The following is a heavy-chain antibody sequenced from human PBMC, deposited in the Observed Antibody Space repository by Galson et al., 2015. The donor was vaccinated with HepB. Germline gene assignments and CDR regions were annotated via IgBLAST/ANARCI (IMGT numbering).Heavy chain of an antibody. CDR1: GGIFGSNA. J-gene: IGHJ6*02. Sequence: SVKVSCKASGGIFGSNAISWVRQAPGQGLDWMGGIIPISGIANYARKFQGRVTITADESTSTAYRELSSLRSEDTAVYYCARTHYDFWSGYPNLAPGQYKYYGMDVWGQGTTVTASS. CDR2: IIPISGIA. V-gene: IGHV1-69*13. D-gene: IGHD3-3*01. CDR3: ARTHYDFWSGYPNLAPGQYKYYGMDV.